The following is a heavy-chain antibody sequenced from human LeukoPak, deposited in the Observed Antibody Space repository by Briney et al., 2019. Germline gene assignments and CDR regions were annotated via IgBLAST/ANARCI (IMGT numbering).Heavy chain of an antibody. CDR3: AKFSSCSSTSCYFYGMDV. D-gene: IGHD2-2*01. CDR1: GFTFSSYA. CDR2: ISGSGGST. Sequence: GGSLRLSCAAFGFTFSSYAMSWVRQAPGKGLEWVSAISGSGGSTYYADSVKGRFTISRDNSKNTLYLQMNSLRAEDTAVYYCAKFSSCSSTSCYFYGMDVWGQGTTVTVSS. V-gene: IGHV3-23*01. J-gene: IGHJ6*02.